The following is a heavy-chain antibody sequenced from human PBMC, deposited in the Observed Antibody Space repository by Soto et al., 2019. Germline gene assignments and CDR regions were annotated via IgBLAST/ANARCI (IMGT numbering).Heavy chain of an antibody. CDR2: ISWNSGSI. Sequence: GGSLRLSCAASGFIFDDYAMHWVRQAPGRGLQWVSGISWNSGSIGYADSVKGRFTISRDNSKNTLYLQMNSLRAEDTAVYYCARDGSSNHYYYYGMDVWGQGTTVTVSS. CDR3: ARDGSSNHYYYYGMDV. D-gene: IGHD6-13*01. CDR1: GFIFDDYA. V-gene: IGHV3-9*01. J-gene: IGHJ6*02.